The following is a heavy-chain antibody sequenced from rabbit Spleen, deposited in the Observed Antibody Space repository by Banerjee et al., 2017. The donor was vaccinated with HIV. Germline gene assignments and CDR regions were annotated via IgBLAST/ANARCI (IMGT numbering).Heavy chain of an antibody. CDR2: INAVTGKA. D-gene: IGHD6-1*01. Sequence: QEQLVESGGGLVKPEGSLTLSCTASGFSFSNKAVMCWVRQAPGKGLEWIACINAVTGKAVYASWAKGRFTFSKTSSTTVTLQMTSLTAADTATYFCAGGDGYAYGGYDLWGPGTLVTVS. J-gene: IGHJ6*01. CDR3: AGGDGYAYGGYDL. V-gene: IGHV1S45*01. CDR1: GFSFSNKAV.